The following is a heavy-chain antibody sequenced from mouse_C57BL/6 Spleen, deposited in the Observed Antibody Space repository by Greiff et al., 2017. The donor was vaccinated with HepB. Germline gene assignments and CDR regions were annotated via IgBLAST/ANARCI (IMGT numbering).Heavy chain of an antibody. J-gene: IGHJ2*01. V-gene: IGHV1-50*01. CDR3: ARDPFFDY. CDR2: IDTSDSYT. CDR1: GYTFTSYW. Sequence: QVQLQQPGAELVKPGASVKLSCKASGYTFTSYWMQWVKQRPGKGLEWIGEIDTSDSYTNYNQKFKGNATLTVDTSSSTAYMQLSSLTSEDSAVYYCARDPFFDYWGQGTTLTVSS.